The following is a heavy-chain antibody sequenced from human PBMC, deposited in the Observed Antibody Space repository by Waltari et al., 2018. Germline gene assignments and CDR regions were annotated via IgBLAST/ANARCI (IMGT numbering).Heavy chain of an antibody. CDR3: ARADYGDYVFAFDI. CDR1: GGSVSSGGYY. CDR2: IYYSGST. J-gene: IGHJ3*02. V-gene: IGHV4-61*08. Sequence: QVQLQESGPGLVKPSETLSLTCTVSGGSVSSGGYYWSWIRQPPGKGLEWIGYIYYSGSTNYNPSLKSRVTISVDTSKNQFSLKLSSVTAADTAVYYCARADYGDYVFAFDIWGQGTMVTVSS. D-gene: IGHD4-17*01.